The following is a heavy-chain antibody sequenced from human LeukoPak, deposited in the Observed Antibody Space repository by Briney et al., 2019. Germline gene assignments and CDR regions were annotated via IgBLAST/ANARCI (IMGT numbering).Heavy chain of an antibody. J-gene: IGHJ3*02. CDR3: ARYTAMVTPAFDI. V-gene: IGHV3-21*01. Sequence: GGSLRLSCAASGFTFSSYSMNWVRQAPGKGLEWVSSISSSSSYIYYADSVKGRFTISRDNAKNSLYLQMNSLRAEDTAVYYCARYTAMVTPAFDIWGQGTMVTVSS. D-gene: IGHD5-18*01. CDR2: ISSSSSYI. CDR1: GFTFSSYS.